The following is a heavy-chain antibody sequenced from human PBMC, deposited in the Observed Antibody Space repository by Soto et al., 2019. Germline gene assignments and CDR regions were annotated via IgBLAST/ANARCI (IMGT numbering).Heavy chain of an antibody. CDR3: ARDSTTWFPYYGIDV. CDR2: VSDSGRT. V-gene: IGHV4-59*01. J-gene: IGHJ6*02. CDR1: GDSIDYYQ. D-gene: IGHD3-10*01. Sequence: PSETLSLTCTVSGDSIDYYQWTWLRQPPGKGLEWIGCVSDSGRTDYNPSLRSRVTISVDRSKNQFSLRLNSVTAADAAVYYCARDSTTWFPYYGIDVWGHGTKVTVSS.